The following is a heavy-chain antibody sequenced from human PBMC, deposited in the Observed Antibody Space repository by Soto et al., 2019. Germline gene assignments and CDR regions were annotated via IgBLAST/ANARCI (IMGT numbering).Heavy chain of an antibody. Sequence: QVQLVQSGTEVKKPGASVRVSCKASGYTFSNFGIGWVRQAPGQGLEWVGWISPFNGHTHYGQKFRGRVTLTTDTSTTTAFLELRGLRSDDTAVYYCAREPPRPTAGLNYFDAWGQGTLVTVSS. CDR3: AREPPRPTAGLNYFDA. J-gene: IGHJ5*02. CDR1: GYTFSNFG. V-gene: IGHV1-18*01. CDR2: ISPFNGHT. D-gene: IGHD6-13*01.